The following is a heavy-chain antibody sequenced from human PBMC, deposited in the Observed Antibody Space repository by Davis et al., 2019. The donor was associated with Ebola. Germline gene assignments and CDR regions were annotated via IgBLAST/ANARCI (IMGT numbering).Heavy chain of an antibody. CDR2: INQGGSEK. CDR3: ARDTDSGSFDY. V-gene: IGHV3-7*01. J-gene: IGHJ4*02. CDR1: GFTFSGYW. D-gene: IGHD5-12*01. Sequence: PGGSLRLSCAASGFTFSGYWMSWVRQAPGKGLEWVANINQGGSEKYYVDSVKGRFTISRDNAKNSLYLQMNSLRAEDTAVYYCARDTDSGSFDYWGQGTLVTVSS.